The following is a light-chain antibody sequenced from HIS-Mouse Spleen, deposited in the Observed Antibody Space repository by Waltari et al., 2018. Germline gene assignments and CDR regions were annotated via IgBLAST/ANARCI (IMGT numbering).Light chain of an antibody. CDR3: QVWDSSSDHPYV. CDR1: NIGSKS. CDR2: DDS. J-gene: IGLJ1*01. V-gene: IGLV3-21*03. Sequence: SYVLTPPPSVSVAPGKTARIPCGGNNIGSKSVHWYQQKPGQAPVLVVYDDSDRPSGIPERFSGSNSGNTATLTISRVEAGDEADYYCQVWDSSSDHPYVFGTGTKVTVL.